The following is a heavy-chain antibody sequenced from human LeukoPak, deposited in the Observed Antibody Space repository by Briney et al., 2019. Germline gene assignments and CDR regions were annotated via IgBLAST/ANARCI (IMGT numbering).Heavy chain of an antibody. D-gene: IGHD6-19*01. V-gene: IGHV3-23*01. CDR2: ISGSGGST. Sequence: GGSLRLSCAASGFTFSSYAMSWVRQAPGKGLEWVSAISGSGGSTYYADSVKGRLTISRDNSKNTLYLQMNSLRAEDTAVYYCAKDPQLQWMAGTGDYWGQGTLVTVSS. CDR1: GFTFSSYA. J-gene: IGHJ4*02. CDR3: AKDPQLQWMAGTGDY.